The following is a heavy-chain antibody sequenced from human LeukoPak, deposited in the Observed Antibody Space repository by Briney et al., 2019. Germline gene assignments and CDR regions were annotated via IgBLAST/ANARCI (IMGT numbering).Heavy chain of an antibody. J-gene: IGHJ5*02. CDR3: ARARCDTCGYGS. Sequence: GGSLRLSCAASGFTDSSNYMSWVRQAPGKGLEWVAVMYSAGHTYYAGSVRGRFTISRDTSTNTLSLQMNSLRAEDTAEYYCARARCDTCGYGSWGQGTLVTVSS. CDR1: GFTDSSNY. D-gene: IGHD3-22*01. V-gene: IGHV3-66*02. CDR2: MYSAGHT.